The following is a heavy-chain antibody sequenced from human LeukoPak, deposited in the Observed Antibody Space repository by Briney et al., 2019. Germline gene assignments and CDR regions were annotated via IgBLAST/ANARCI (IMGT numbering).Heavy chain of an antibody. J-gene: IGHJ6*03. Sequence: PSETLSLTCTVSGGSISSYYWSWIRQPPGEGLEWIGYIYYSGSTNYNPSLKSRVTISVDTSKNQFSLKLSSVTAADTAVYYCARSLPDYYYYMDVWGKGTTVAVSS. V-gene: IGHV4-59*01. CDR1: GGSISSYY. CDR2: IYYSGST. CDR3: ARSLPDYYYYMDV.